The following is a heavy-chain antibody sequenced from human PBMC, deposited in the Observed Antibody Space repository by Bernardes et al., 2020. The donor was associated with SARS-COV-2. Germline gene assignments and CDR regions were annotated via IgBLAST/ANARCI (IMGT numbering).Heavy chain of an antibody. CDR2: IGSAGDP. J-gene: IGHJ6*02. V-gene: IGHV3-13*05. CDR3: ARSEFGEDGMDV. D-gene: IGHD3-3*01. CDR1: GFNLSPYE. Sequence: GGSLRLSCVTSGFNLSPYEMHWVRHVAGKGLEWVSGIGSAGDPYYPGSVKGRFTISREDAKNSLYLEMSSLRVEDTGVYYCARSEFGEDGMDVWGQGTTVTVSS.